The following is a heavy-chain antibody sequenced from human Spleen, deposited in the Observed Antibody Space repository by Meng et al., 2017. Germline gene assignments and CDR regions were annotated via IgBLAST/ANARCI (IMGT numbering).Heavy chain of an antibody. CDR3: ARGLRYFDWTGGSNAFDI. J-gene: IGHJ3*02. CDR1: GFTFSSYA. Sequence: GESLKISCAASGFTFSSYAMHWVRQAPGKGLEWVAVISYDGSNKYYADSVKGRFTISRDNSKNTLYLQVNSLRAEDTAVYYCARGLRYFDWTGGSNAFDIWGQGTMVTVSS. D-gene: IGHD3-9*01. CDR2: ISYDGSNK. V-gene: IGHV3-30*04.